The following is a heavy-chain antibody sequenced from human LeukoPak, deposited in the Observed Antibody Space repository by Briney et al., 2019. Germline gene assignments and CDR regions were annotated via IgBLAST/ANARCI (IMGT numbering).Heavy chain of an antibody. D-gene: IGHD2-2*02. CDR3: AKDPQDIVVVPAATPNDY. V-gene: IGHV3-30*02. CDR1: GFTFSSYG. Sequence: GGSLRLSCAASGFTFSSYGMHWVRQAPGKGLEWVAFIRYDGSKKYYADSVKGRFTISRDNSKNTLYLQMNSPRAEDTAVYYCAKDPQDIVVVPAATPNDYWGQGTLVTVSS. J-gene: IGHJ4*02. CDR2: IRYDGSKK.